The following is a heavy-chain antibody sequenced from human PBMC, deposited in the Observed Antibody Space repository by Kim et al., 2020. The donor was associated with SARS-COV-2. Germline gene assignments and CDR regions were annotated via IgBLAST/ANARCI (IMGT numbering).Heavy chain of an antibody. CDR3: ARDADGSGPVIFDT. V-gene: IGHV3-21*01. Sequence: AHSPKDRLTIARDNAENSLYMQLSSLRVEDTAVYYCARDADGSGPVIFDTWGQGTQVTVSS. D-gene: IGHD3-10*01. J-gene: IGHJ4*02.